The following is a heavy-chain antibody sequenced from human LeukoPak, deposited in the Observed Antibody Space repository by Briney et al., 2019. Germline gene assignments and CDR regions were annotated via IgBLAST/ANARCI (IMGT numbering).Heavy chain of an antibody. CDR3: ARDSHDTSGYPGY. D-gene: IGHD3-22*01. CDR1: GYTFTSYK. Sequence: ASVKVSCKASGYTFTSYKFNWVRQPPGQGLEGMGLINPNGGSTGYARKFQGRVTMTRDTYTSTVYMDLGSLRSEDTGVYYCARDSHDTSGYPGYWGQGTLVTVSS. V-gene: IGHV1-46*01. CDR2: INPNGGST. J-gene: IGHJ4*02.